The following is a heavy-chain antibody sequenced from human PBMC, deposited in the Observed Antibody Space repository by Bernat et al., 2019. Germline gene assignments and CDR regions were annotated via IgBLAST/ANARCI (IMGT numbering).Heavy chain of an antibody. CDR1: GYTFTTYA. D-gene: IGHD3-3*01. Sequence: QVQLVQSGSELKKPGASVKVSCKASGYTFTTYAINWVRQAPGQGLEWIGWINTNTGNPTYAQGFTGRFVFSLDTSVSTAYLQISSLKAEDTAMYYCVRPKGWSGYYSFEYWGQGTLVTVSS. CDR2: INTNTGNP. CDR3: VRPKGWSGYYSFEY. J-gene: IGHJ4*02. V-gene: IGHV7-4-1*02.